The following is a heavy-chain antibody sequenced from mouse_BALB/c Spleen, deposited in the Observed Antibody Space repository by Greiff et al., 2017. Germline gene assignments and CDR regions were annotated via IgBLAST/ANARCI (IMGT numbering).Heavy chain of an antibody. CDR3: ARSDDYYFDY. J-gene: IGHJ2*01. D-gene: IGHD2-4*01. V-gene: IGHV14-3*02. Sequence: EVKVVESGAELVKPGASVKLSCTASGFNIKDTYMHWVKQRPEQGLEWIGRIDPANGNTKYDPKFQGKATITADTSSNTAYLQLSSLTSEDTAVYYCARSDDYYFDYWGQGTTLTVSS. CDR1: GFNIKDTY. CDR2: IDPANGNT.